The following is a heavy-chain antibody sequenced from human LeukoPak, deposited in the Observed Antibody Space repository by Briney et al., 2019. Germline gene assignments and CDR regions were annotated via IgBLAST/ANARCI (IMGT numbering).Heavy chain of an antibody. D-gene: IGHD4-23*01. V-gene: IGHV1-3*01. J-gene: IGHJ1*01. CDR1: GYTFTSYA. CDR2: INAGNGNT. Sequence: EASVKVSCKASGYTFTSYAMHWVRQAPGQRLEWMGWINAGNGNTKYSQKFQGRVTITRDTSASTAYMELSSLRSEDTAVYYCATDVYGGRSFQHWGQGTLVTVSS. CDR3: ATDVYGGRSFQH.